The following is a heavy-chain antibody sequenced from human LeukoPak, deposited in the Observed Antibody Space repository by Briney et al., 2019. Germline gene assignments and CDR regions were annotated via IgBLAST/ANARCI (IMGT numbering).Heavy chain of an antibody. CDR3: ARGTRGPLVRRITIFDY. Sequence: PSETLSLTCTVSGGSISSYYWSWIRQPPGKGLEWIGYIYNNESTNYNPSLRSRVTISVGTSENQFSLKLTSVTAADTAVYYCARGTRGPLVRRITIFDYWGQGTLVTVSS. V-gene: IGHV4-59*01. CDR1: GGSISSYY. D-gene: IGHD3-10*01. CDR2: IYNNEST. J-gene: IGHJ4*02.